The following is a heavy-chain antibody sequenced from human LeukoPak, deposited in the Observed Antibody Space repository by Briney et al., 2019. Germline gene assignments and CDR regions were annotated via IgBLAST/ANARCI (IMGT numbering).Heavy chain of an antibody. CDR1: GFTFNSYG. Sequence: GGSLRLSCAASGFTFNSYGMHWVRQAPGKGLEWVATIRYDGSEKYYAEFVTGRFTVSRDNSKSTLYLEINSLRADDTAVYYCAREAWDLTGRAPVIWGQGTRVTVSS. J-gene: IGHJ4*02. CDR3: AREAWDLTGRAPVI. V-gene: IGHV3-30*02. CDR2: IRYDGSEK. D-gene: IGHD1-14*01.